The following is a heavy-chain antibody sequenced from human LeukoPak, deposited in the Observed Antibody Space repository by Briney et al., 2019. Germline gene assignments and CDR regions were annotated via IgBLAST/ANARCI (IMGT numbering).Heavy chain of an antibody. CDR1: GFTFSSYG. D-gene: IGHD5-12*01. CDR3: AKVFSGYDRAYYFDY. CDR2: ISGSGGST. Sequence: HPGGSLRLSCAASGFTFSSYGMSWVRQAPGKGLEWVSAISGSGGSTYYADSVKGRFSISRDNSKNTLYLQMNSLRAEDTALYYCAKVFSGYDRAYYFDYWGQGTLVTVSS. J-gene: IGHJ4*02. V-gene: IGHV3-23*01.